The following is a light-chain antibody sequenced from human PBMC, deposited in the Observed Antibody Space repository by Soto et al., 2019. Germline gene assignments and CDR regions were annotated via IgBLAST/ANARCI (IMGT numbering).Light chain of an antibody. V-gene: IGLV2-14*01. CDR1: SSDVGGYSY. CDR2: DVS. J-gene: IGLJ1*01. CDR3: ASYTTSSTYV. Sequence: QSVLTQPASVSASPGQSIAISCTGTSSDVGGYSYVSWYQQQPGKAPKLVISDVSNRPSGVSDRFSGSKSGNTASLTVSGLQTEGEADYYCASYTTSSTYVVGTGTKVTVL.